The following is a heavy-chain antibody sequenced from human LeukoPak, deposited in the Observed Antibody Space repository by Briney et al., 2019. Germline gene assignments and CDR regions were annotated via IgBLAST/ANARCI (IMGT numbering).Heavy chain of an antibody. V-gene: IGHV3-11*01. CDR2: ISSSGSTI. CDR1: GFTFSDYY. CDR3: ARDRVPAAIVGENWFDH. J-gene: IGHJ5*02. Sequence: PGGSLRLSCAASGFTFSDYYMSWIRQAPGKGLEWVSYISSSGSTIYYADSVKGRFTISRDNAKNSLYLQMNSLRAEDTAVYYCARDRVPAAIVGENWFDHWGQGTLVTVSS. D-gene: IGHD2-2*02.